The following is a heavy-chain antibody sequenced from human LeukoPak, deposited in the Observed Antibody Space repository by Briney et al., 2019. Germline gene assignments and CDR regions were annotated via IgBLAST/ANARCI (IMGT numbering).Heavy chain of an antibody. J-gene: IGHJ4*02. CDR3: ARTIGNVDY. Sequence: SVKVSCKASGYTFTSYDINWVRQAPGQGLEWMGRIIPILGIANYAQKFQGRVTITADKSTSTAYMELSSLRSEDTAVYYCARTIGNVDYWGQGTLVTVSS. V-gene: IGHV1-69*04. CDR1: GYTFTSYD. CDR2: IIPILGIA. D-gene: IGHD3-9*01.